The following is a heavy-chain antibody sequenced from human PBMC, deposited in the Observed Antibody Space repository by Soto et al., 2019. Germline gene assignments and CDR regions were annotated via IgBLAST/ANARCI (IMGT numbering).Heavy chain of an antibody. D-gene: IGHD3-16*01. CDR2: IFYSGIS. Sequence: QVQLQESGTGLVKPSQTLSLTCTVSGDSITSGVHYWSWIRQHPGKGLEWIGYIFYSGISYYNPSLRSRVTISVDTSXXXXXXXXXXXXAXXXXXXXXXXXRIMLTFGGGXGEWGIDSWGQGTLVTVSS. J-gene: IGHJ4*02. CDR1: GDSITSGVHY. CDR3: XXXXRIMLTFGGGXGEWGIDS. V-gene: IGHV4-31*03.